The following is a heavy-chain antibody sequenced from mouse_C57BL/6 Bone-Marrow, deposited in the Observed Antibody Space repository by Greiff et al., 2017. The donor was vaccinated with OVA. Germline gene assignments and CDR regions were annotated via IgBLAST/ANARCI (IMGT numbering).Heavy chain of an antibody. Sequence: EVQLQQSGAELVKPGASVKLSCTASGFNIKDYYMHWVKQRTEQGLEWIGRIDPEDGDTKSDPKFQGKATITAATASNTAYLQLSSLTSEDTAVYYCARRVVRTTYFDVWGTGTTVTVSS. V-gene: IGHV14-2*01. J-gene: IGHJ1*03. CDR3: ARRVVRTTYFDV. CDR1: GFNIKDYY. D-gene: IGHD1-1*01. CDR2: IDPEDGDT.